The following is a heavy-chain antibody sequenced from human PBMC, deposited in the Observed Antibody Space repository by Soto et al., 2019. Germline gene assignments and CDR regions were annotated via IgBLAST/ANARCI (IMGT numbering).Heavy chain of an antibody. CDR3: ARDGACGGDCYSVRYFQH. D-gene: IGHD2-21*02. V-gene: IGHV4-30-4*01. J-gene: IGHJ1*01. Sequence: SETLSLTCTVSGGSISSGDYYRSWIRQPPGKGLEWIGYIYYSGSTYYNPSLKSRVTISVDTSKNQFSLKLSSVTAADTAVYYCARDGACGGDCYSVRYFQHWGQGTLVTVSS. CDR1: GGSISSGDYY. CDR2: IYYSGST.